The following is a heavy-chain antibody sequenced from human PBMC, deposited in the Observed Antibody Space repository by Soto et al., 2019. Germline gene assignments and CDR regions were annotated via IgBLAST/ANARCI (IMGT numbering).Heavy chain of an antibody. CDR1: GYSFTSYW. CDR3: ARTSAAGKYYYGMDV. J-gene: IGHJ6*02. D-gene: IGHD6-13*01. V-gene: IGHV5-51*01. Sequence: PGESLKISCKVSGYSFTSYWIGWVRQMPGKGLEWMGIIYPGDSDTRYSPSFQGQVTISADKSSSTAYLQWSSLKASDTAMYYCARTSAAGKYYYGMDVWGQGTTVTVSS. CDR2: IYPGDSDT.